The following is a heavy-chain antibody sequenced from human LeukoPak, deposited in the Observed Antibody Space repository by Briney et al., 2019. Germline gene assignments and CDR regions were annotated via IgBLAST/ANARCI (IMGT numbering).Heavy chain of an antibody. J-gene: IGHJ6*02. D-gene: IGHD3-3*01. V-gene: IGHV3-7*01. CDR3: ARDYPTILGPFYYYYGMDV. CDR1: GFTFSSYW. Sequence: AGGSLRLSCAASGFTFSSYWMSWVRQAPGKGLEWVANIKQDGSEKYYVDSVKGRFTISRDNAKNSLYLQMNSLRAEDTAVYYCARDYPTILGPFYYYYGMDVWDQGTTVTVSS. CDR2: IKQDGSEK.